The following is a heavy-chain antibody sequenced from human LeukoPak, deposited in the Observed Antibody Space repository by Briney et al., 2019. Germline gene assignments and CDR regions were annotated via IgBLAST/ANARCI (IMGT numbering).Heavy chain of an antibody. CDR2: ISSSGSTI. CDR1: GFTFSDYY. Sequence: GGSLRLSCAASGFTFSDYYMSWIRQAPGKGLEWVSYISSSGSTIYYADSEKGRFTISRDNAKNSLYLQMNSLRAEDTAVYYCARADYDYVWGSYRSAPSAFDIWGQGTMVTVSS. J-gene: IGHJ3*02. CDR3: ARADYDYVWGSYRSAPSAFDI. D-gene: IGHD3-16*02. V-gene: IGHV3-11*01.